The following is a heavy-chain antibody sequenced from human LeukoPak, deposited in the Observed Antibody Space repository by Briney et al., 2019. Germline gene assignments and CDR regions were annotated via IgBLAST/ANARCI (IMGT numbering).Heavy chain of an antibody. J-gene: IGHJ4*02. CDR2: INPNSGGT. Sequence: GASVKVSCKASGYTFTGYYMHWVRQAPGQGLEWMGSINPNSGGTNYAQKFQGRVTMTRDTSISTAYMELSRLRSDDTAVYYCARARTRVATAISYWGQGTLVTVSS. CDR1: GYTFTGYY. V-gene: IGHV1-2*02. D-gene: IGHD2-21*02. CDR3: ARARTRVATAISY.